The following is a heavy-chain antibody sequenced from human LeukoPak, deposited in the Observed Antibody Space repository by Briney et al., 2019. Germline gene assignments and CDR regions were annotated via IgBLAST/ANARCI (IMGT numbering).Heavy chain of an antibody. CDR2: IIPILGTA. CDR3: ARDVRGGCSGGSCYEQYFDY. D-gene: IGHD2-15*01. Sequence: SVKLSCTASGGTFSSYAISWVRQAPGQGLEWMGGIIPILGTANYAQKSQGRVTITEDKSTSTAYMELSSLRSEDTAVYYCARDVRGGCSGGSCYEQYFDYWGQGTLVTVSS. V-gene: IGHV1-69*06. CDR1: GGTFSSYA. J-gene: IGHJ4*02.